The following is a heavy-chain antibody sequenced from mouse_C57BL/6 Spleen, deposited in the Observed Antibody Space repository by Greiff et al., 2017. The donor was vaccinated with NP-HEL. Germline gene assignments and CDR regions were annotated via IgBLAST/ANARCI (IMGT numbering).Heavy chain of an antibody. J-gene: IGHJ3*01. Sequence: VQLQQSGPELVKPGASVKISCKASGYTFTDYYMNWVKQSHGKSLEWIGDINPNNGGTSYNQKFKGKATLTVDKSSSTAYMELRSLTSEDSAVYYCARENYSSGPFAYWGQGTLVTVSA. CDR1: GYTFTDYY. D-gene: IGHD3-2*02. CDR2: INPNNGGT. CDR3: ARENYSSGPFAY. V-gene: IGHV1-26*01.